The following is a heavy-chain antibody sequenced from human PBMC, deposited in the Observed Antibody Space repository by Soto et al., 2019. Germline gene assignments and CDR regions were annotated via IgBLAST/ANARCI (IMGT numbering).Heavy chain of an antibody. CDR3: ARVYCSAGTCLDGLDF. J-gene: IGHJ6*02. D-gene: IGHD2-15*01. CDR1: GDSVSSNGAC. Sequence: PSQTLSLTCVISGDSVSSNGACWNWIRQSPSRGLQWLGRIYYRSKWFHDYAASVESRMAINPDTSRNQFSLQLNYVTPEDTALYYCARVYCSAGTCLDGLDFWGQGTTVTVSS. CDR2: IYYRSKWFH. V-gene: IGHV6-1*01.